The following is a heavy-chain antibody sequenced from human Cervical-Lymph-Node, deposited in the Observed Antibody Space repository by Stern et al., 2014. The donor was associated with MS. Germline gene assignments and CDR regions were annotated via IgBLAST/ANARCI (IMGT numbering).Heavy chain of an antibody. J-gene: IGHJ4*02. D-gene: IGHD2-21*01. V-gene: IGHV3-21*01. Sequence: EVQLVESGGGLVKPGGSLRLSCAASGFTFSSYSMNWVRQAPGKGLEWVSSISSSSSYIYYADSVKGRFTISRDNAKNSLYLQMNSLRAEDTAVYYCARDILWRGVFDYWGQGTLVTVSS. CDR1: GFTFSSYS. CDR2: ISSSSSYI. CDR3: ARDILWRGVFDY.